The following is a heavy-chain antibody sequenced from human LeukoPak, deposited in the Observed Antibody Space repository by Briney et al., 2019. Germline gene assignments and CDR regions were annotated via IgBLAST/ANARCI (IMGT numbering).Heavy chain of an antibody. D-gene: IGHD4-17*01. CDR2: IKRDGSEK. CDR1: GFTFSSHW. Sequence: PGGSLRLSCVASGFTFSSHWMSWVRQAPGKGLEGVANIKRDGSEKYCVDSVKGRFTISRDNAKNSLYLQMNSLRPEDTAVYYCARDHGYGDYGLDYWGQGTLVTVSS. V-gene: IGHV3-7*01. CDR3: ARDHGYGDYGLDY. J-gene: IGHJ4*02.